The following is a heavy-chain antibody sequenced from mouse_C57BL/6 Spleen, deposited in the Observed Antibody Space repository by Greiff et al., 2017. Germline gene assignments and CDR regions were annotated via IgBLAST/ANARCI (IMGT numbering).Heavy chain of an antibody. CDR2: IDPSDSYT. CDR1: GYTFTSYW. J-gene: IGHJ4*01. CDR3: ANSYSRTMDY. V-gene: IGHV1-69*01. Sequence: QVQLQQPGAELVMPGASVQLSCKASGYTFTSYWMHWVKQRPGQGLEWIGEIDPSDSYTNYNQKFKGKSTLTVDKSSSTAYMQLSSLTSEDSAVYYCANSYSRTMDYWGQGTSVTVSS. D-gene: IGHD2-10*01.